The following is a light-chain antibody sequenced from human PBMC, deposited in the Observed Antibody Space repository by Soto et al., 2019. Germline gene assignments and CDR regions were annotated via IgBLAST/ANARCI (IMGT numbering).Light chain of an antibody. CDR3: QSYDSSLSGSVV. V-gene: IGLV1-40*01. CDR1: SSNIGAGYD. Sequence: QSVLTQPPSVSGAPGQRVTIPCTGSSSNIGAGYDVHWYQQLPGTAPKLLIYGNSNRPSGVPDRFSGSKSGTSASLAITGLQAEDEADYYCQSYDSSLSGSVVFGGGTQLTVL. CDR2: GNS. J-gene: IGLJ2*01.